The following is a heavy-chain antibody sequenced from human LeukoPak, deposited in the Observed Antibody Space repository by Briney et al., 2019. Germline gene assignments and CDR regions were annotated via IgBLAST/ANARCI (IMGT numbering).Heavy chain of an antibody. CDR1: GFTFSSYA. D-gene: IGHD3-22*01. V-gene: IGHV3-30-3*01. J-gene: IGHJ3*02. CDR3: ARVTRPYYDSSGYYLTDLAFDI. CDR2: ISYDGSNK. Sequence: GRSLRLSCAASGFTFSSYAMHWVRQAPGKGLEWVAVISYDGSNKYYADSVKGRFTISRDNSKNTLYLQMNSLRAEDTAVYYCARVTRPYYDSSGYYLTDLAFDIWGQGQWSPSLQ.